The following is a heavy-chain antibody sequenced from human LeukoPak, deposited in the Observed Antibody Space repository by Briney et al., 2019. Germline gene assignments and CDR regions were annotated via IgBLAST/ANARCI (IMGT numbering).Heavy chain of an antibody. J-gene: IGHJ6*02. D-gene: IGHD3-10*01. Sequence: GASVKVSCKASVYTFTSYAIAWVRQAPGQGLEWMGWISAYNGRTNYAQKFRGRVNMTTDTSTNTGYMELRSLRSDDTAVYFCAREQLRYYGSNNYYSDMDSWGQGTTATVSS. V-gene: IGHV1-18*01. CDR2: ISAYNGRT. CDR3: AREQLRYYGSNNYYSDMDS. CDR1: VYTFTSYA.